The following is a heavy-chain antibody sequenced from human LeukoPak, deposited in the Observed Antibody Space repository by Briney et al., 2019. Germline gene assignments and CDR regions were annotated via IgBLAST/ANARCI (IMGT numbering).Heavy chain of an antibody. CDR2: IYYSGST. CDR3: ARATSSYFYYMDV. J-gene: IGHJ6*03. CDR1: GGSISSYY. V-gene: IGHV4-59*08. D-gene: IGHD5-12*01. Sequence: PSETLSLTCTVSGGSISSYYWSWIRQPPGKGLEWIGYIYYSGSTNYNPSLKSRVTISVDTSKNQFSLNVSSVTAADTAVYYCARATSSYFYYMDVWGKGTTVTISS.